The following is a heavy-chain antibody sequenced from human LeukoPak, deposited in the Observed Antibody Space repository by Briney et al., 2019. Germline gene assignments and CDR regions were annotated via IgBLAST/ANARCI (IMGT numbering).Heavy chain of an antibody. Sequence: TASETLSLTCAVSGGSISSGGYSWSWIRQPPGKGLEWIGYIYHSGSTYYNPSLKSRVTISVDRSKNQFSLKLSSVTAADTAVYYCARASSPRHAFDIWGQGTMVTVSS. D-gene: IGHD3-10*01. CDR2: IYHSGST. CDR3: ARASSPRHAFDI. CDR1: GGSISSGGYS. V-gene: IGHV4-30-2*01. J-gene: IGHJ3*02.